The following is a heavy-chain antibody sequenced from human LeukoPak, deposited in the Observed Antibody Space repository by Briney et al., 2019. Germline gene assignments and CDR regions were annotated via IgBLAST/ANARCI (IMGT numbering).Heavy chain of an antibody. CDR3: ARGSPSITIFGVVSNWFDP. CDR2: IKQDGSEK. J-gene: IGHJ5*02. V-gene: IGHV3-7*01. CDR1: GFTFSSYW. Sequence: GGSLRLSCAASGFTFSSYWMSWVRQAPGKGLEWVANIKQDGSEKYYVDSVKGRFTISRDNAKNSLYLQMNSLRAEDTAVYYCARGSPSITIFGVVSNWFDPWGQGTLVTVSS. D-gene: IGHD3-3*01.